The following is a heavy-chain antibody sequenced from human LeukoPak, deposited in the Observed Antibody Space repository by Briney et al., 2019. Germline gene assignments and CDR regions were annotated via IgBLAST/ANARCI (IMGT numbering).Heavy chain of an antibody. D-gene: IGHD6-6*01. CDR2: INHSGST. CDR3: ARDIGRGSTWGSDY. J-gene: IGHJ4*02. Sequence: PSETLSLTCAVYGGSFSGYYWRWIRQPPGKGLEWIGEINHSGSTNYNPSLKSRVTISVDTSKNQFSLKLSSVTAADTAVYYCARDIGRGSTWGSDYWGQGTLVTVSS. CDR1: GGSFSGYY. V-gene: IGHV4-34*01.